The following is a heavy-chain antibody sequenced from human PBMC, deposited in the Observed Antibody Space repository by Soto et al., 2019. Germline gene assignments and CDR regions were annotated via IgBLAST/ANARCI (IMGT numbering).Heavy chain of an antibody. D-gene: IGHD2-15*01. J-gene: IGHJ4*02. CDR2: MNPHSGNT. CDR1: GYTFTSYD. V-gene: IGHV1-8*01. Sequence: QVQLVQSGAEVKKPGASVKVSCKASGYTFTSYDINWVRQATGQGLEWMGWMNPHSGNTGFAQKFQGRLTMTRDTSKSTAYLEVSSLRSEDTAIYYCARVSSGGTYYFDYWGQGTLVTFSS. CDR3: ARVSSGGTYYFDY.